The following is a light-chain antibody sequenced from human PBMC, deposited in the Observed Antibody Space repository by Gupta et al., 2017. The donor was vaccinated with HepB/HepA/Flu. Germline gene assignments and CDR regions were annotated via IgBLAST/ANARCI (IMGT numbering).Light chain of an antibody. J-gene: IGLJ2*01. CDR2: GNS. Sequence: QSVLTQPPSVSGAPGQRVTISCTGSSSNIGAGYDVHWYQQLPGTAPKLLIYGNSKRPSGVPDRFSGSKSGTAASLAITGRQAEDEADYYCQSYDSSMSGLFGGGTKLTVL. CDR3: QSYDSSMSGL. V-gene: IGLV1-40*01. CDR1: SSNIGAGYD.